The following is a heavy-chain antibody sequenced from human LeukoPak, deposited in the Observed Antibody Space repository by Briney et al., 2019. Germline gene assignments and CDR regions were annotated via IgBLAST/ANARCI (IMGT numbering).Heavy chain of an antibody. D-gene: IGHD3-22*01. CDR3: ARVYYYDSSGYLDAFDI. V-gene: IGHV4-38-2*02. J-gene: IGHJ3*02. CDR2: NYHSGST. Sequence: PSETLSLTCTVSGYSISSGYYWGWIRQPPGKGREWIGSNYHSGSTYYNPSLNSRVTISVDTSKNQFSLKLSSVTAADTAVYYCARVYYYDSSGYLDAFDIWGQGTMVTVSS. CDR1: GYSISSGYY.